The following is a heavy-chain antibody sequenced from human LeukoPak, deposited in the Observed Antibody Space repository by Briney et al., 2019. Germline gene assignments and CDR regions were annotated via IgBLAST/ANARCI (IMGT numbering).Heavy chain of an antibody. J-gene: IGHJ4*02. CDR2: INPNSGGT. V-gene: IGHV1-2*04. D-gene: IGHD2-2*01. CDR1: GYTFTGYY. Sequence: ASVKVSCKASGYTFTGYYMHWVRQAPGQGLEWMGWINPNSGGTNYAQQFQGWVTMTRDTSISTAYMELSRLRSDDTAVYYCARGSIVVVPAAMGEFDYWGQGTLVTVSS. CDR3: ARGSIVVVPAAMGEFDY.